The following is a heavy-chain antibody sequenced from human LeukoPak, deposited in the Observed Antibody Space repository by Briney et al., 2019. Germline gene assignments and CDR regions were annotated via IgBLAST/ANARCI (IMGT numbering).Heavy chain of an antibody. J-gene: IGHJ6*04. CDR1: GFTFSSYS. CDR3: ARGPSEGNYDILTSYGMDV. Sequence: PGGSLRLSCAASGFTFSSYSMNWVRQAPGKGLEWVSSISSSSSYIYYADSVKGRFTISRDNAKNSLYLQMNSLRAEDTAVYYCARGPSEGNYDILTSYGMDVWGKGTTVTVSS. V-gene: IGHV3-21*01. D-gene: IGHD3-9*01. CDR2: ISSSSSYI.